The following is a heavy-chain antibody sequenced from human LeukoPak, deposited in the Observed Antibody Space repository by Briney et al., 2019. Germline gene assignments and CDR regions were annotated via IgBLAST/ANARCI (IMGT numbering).Heavy chain of an antibody. Sequence: PSETLSLTCTVSGGSISSSSYYWGWIRQPPGKGLEWIGSIYYSGSTYYNPSLKSRVTISVDTSKNQFSLKLSSVTAADTAVYYCARSVREDYDILTGSLFDHWGRGTLVTVSS. D-gene: IGHD3-9*01. CDR3: ARSVREDYDILTGSLFDH. CDR2: IYYSGST. J-gene: IGHJ2*01. V-gene: IGHV4-39*01. CDR1: GGSISSSSYY.